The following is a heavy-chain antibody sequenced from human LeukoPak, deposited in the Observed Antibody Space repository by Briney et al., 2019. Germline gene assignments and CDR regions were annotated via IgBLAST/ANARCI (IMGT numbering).Heavy chain of an antibody. CDR3: ARDFASGYDSLNFDY. V-gene: IGHV1-2*02. CDR1: GDTFTGYY. CDR2: INPNSGGT. J-gene: IGHJ4*02. Sequence: ASVKVSCKASGDTFTGYYMHWVRQAPGQGLEWMGWINPNSGGTNYAQKFQGRVTMTRDTSISTAYMELSRLRSDDTAVYYCARDFASGYDSLNFDYWGQGTLVTVSS. D-gene: IGHD5-12*01.